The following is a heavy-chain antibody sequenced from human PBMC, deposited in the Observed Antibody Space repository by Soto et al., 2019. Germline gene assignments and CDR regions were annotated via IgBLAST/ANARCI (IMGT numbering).Heavy chain of an antibody. CDR3: ARGANGYYYFDY. D-gene: IGHD5-18*01. Sequence: EVQLVESGGGLVQPGGSLRLSCAASGFSLSDYWMHWVRQAPGEGLVWLSRITRDGSSTNYADSVKGRFTIFRDNDKNTLYLQVISLRGEDTAVYYCARGANGYYYFDYWGQGTLVTVSS. CDR1: GFSLSDYW. V-gene: IGHV3-74*01. J-gene: IGHJ4*02. CDR2: ITRDGSST.